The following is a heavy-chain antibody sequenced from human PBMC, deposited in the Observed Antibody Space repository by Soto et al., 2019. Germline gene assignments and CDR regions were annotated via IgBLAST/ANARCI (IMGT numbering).Heavy chain of an antibody. D-gene: IGHD2-21*02. Sequence: QDQLVQSGAEVKKPGSSVKVSCKASGGTFSSHTFSWVRQAPGQGLEWMGRIIPALGTATYAQKFQGRVTITADESATTVYMELNSLRSEDTAVYYCARPGFGDCWYFGLWGRGTLVTVSS. V-gene: IGHV1-69*08. CDR3: ARPGFGDCWYFGL. J-gene: IGHJ2*01. CDR1: GGTFSSHT. CDR2: IIPALGTA.